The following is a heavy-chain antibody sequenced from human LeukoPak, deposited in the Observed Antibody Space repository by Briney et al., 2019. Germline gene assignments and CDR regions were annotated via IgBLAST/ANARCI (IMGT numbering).Heavy chain of an antibody. D-gene: IGHD5-12*01. J-gene: IGHJ4*02. CDR2: ISYDGSNK. CDR1: GFTFSSYA. CDR3: AKDSRRGRDIVVSYYFDY. V-gene: IGHV3-30*04. Sequence: GGSLRLSCAASGFTFSSYAMHWVRQAPGKGLEWVALISYDGSNKYYADSVRGRFTISRDNSKNTLYLQMNSLRAEDTAVYYCAKDSRRGRDIVVSYYFDYWGQGTLVTVSS.